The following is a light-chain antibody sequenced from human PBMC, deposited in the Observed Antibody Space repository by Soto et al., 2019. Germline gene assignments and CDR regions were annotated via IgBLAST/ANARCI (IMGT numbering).Light chain of an antibody. J-gene: IGLJ1*01. CDR1: SSDVGGYNY. CDR2: EVS. Sequence: QSVLTQPASVSGSPGQSITISCTGTSSDVGGYNYVSWYQQHPGKAPKLMIYEVSNRPLGVPDRLSGSKSGNTASLIISGLQAEDEADYYCCSYAGSDFYVFGTGTKVTV. V-gene: IGLV2-14*01. CDR3: CSYAGSDFYV.